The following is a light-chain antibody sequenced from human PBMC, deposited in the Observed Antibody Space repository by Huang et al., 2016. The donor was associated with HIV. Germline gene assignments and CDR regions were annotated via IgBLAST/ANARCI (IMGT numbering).Light chain of an antibody. CDR3: QHYYGTLWT. CDR1: QDISSD. CDR2: AAS. J-gene: IGKJ1*01. V-gene: IGKV1-NL1*01. Sequence: DIQMTQSPSSLSTSVGDRVSITCRASQDISSDLAWYQQKPGKAPKLLLYAASRLESGVPSRFSGSGSGTDYTLTISNLQPEDFATYYCQHYYGTLWTFGQGTKVDIK.